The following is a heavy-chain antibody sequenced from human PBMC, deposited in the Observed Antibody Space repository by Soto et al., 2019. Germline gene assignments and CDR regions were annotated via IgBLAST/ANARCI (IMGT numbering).Heavy chain of an antibody. CDR2: IYYSGST. J-gene: IGHJ6*02. V-gene: IGHV4-59*01. CDR3: ASSGPVAANDYYYGMDV. CDR1: GGSISSYY. Sequence: QVQLQESGPGLVKPSETLSLTCTVSGGSISSYYWSWIRQPPGKGLEWIGYIYYSGSTNYNPSLKSRVTISVDTSKNQFSLKLSSVTAADTAVYYCASSGPVAANDYYYGMDVWGQGTTVTVSS. D-gene: IGHD2-15*01.